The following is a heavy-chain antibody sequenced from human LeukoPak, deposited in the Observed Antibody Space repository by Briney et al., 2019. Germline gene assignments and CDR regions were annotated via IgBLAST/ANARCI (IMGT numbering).Heavy chain of an antibody. Sequence: SETLSLTCTVSGGSISSYYRSWIRQPPGKGLEWIGYIYYSGSTNYNPSLKSRVTISVDTSKNQFSLKLSSVTAADTAVYYCARVGAPYSSSWYSYWYFDLWGRGTLVTVSS. J-gene: IGHJ2*01. V-gene: IGHV4-59*01. D-gene: IGHD6-13*01. CDR1: GGSISSYY. CDR2: IYYSGST. CDR3: ARVGAPYSSSWYSYWYFDL.